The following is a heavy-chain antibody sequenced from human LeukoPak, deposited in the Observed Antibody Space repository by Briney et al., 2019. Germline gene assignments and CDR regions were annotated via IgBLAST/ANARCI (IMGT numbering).Heavy chain of an antibody. CDR2: ISGSGVST. CDR3: AKPRFPVAMVAATEDY. J-gene: IGHJ4*02. D-gene: IGHD2-15*01. V-gene: IGHV3-23*01. CDR1: GFTFSRYV. Sequence: PGGSLRLSCAASGFTFSRYVMTWVRQAPGKGLEWVSSISGSGVSTYYADSVKGRFTISRDNSKNTLYLQMNSLRAEDTAVYYCAKPRFPVAMVAATEDYWGQGTRVTVSS.